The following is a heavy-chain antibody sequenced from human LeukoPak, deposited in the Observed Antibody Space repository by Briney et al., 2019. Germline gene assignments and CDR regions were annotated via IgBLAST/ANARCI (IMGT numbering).Heavy chain of an antibody. CDR2: IYTSGST. CDR3: ARTTNDCYYYYYMDV. Sequence: SETLSLTCTVSGGSISSYYWSWIRQPPGKGLEWIGYIYTSGSTNYNPSLKSRVTISVDTSKNQFSLKLSSVTAADTAVYYCARTTNDCYYYYYMDVWGKGTTVTVSS. D-gene: IGHD4-11*01. CDR1: GGSISSYY. J-gene: IGHJ6*03. V-gene: IGHV4-4*09.